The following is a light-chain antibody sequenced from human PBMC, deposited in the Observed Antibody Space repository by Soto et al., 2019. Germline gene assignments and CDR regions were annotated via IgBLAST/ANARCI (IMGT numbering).Light chain of an antibody. CDR1: SSDVGGYNY. CDR3: YSYTSSNTYV. CDR2: DVS. V-gene: IGLV2-14*03. J-gene: IGLJ1*01. Sequence: QSVLTQPASVSGSPGQSITISCTGTSSDVGGYNYVSWYQHHPGKVPQLMIYDVSNRPSGVSNRFSGSKSGNTASLTISGLQAEDEADYYCYSYTSSNTYVFGTGTQLTV.